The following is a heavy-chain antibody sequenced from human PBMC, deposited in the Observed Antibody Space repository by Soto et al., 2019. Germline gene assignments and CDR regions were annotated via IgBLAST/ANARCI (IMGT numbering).Heavy chain of an antibody. CDR3: AKGLLNGRWYAAD. CDR1: GFTFSSCV. CDR2: ITDSGTGT. Sequence: EVHLLESGGGLVQPGESLRLSCGASGFTFSSCVMSWVRQAPGKGLEWVSCITDSGTGTYYDDSVKGRFTISRDNSKNTMYLKMNNLRAEDTGVYYCAKGLLNGRWYAADWGQGTLVTVSS. J-gene: IGHJ4*02. V-gene: IGHV3-23*01. D-gene: IGHD6-13*01.